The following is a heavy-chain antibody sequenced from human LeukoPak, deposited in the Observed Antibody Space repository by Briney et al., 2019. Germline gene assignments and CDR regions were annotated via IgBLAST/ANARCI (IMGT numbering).Heavy chain of an antibody. CDR3: ARGLWFGESVFDY. Sequence: GGSLRLSCAASGFTFDSCGMSWVRQAPGKGLEWVANIKQDGSEKYYVDSVKGRFTISRDNAKNSLYLQMNSLRAEDTAVYYCARGLWFGESVFDYWGQGTLVTVSS. V-gene: IGHV3-7*01. D-gene: IGHD3-10*01. CDR2: IKQDGSEK. J-gene: IGHJ4*02. CDR1: GFTFDSCG.